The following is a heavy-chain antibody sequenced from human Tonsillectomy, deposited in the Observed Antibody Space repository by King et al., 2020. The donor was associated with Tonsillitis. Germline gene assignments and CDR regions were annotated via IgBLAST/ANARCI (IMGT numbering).Heavy chain of an antibody. CDR1: GFSLSSARMG. CDR2: IFSNDEK. Sequence: VTLKESGPVLVKPTETLTLTCTVSGFSLSSARMGVSWIRQPPGKALEWLAHIFSNDEKSYNPSLKSRLTVSKDTSKSQVVLTMTNMDPVDTGTYYCARRRRGLGYLNWFDPWGQGTLVTVSS. J-gene: IGHJ5*02. D-gene: IGHD3-16*01. V-gene: IGHV2-26*01. CDR3: ARRRRGLGYLNWFDP.